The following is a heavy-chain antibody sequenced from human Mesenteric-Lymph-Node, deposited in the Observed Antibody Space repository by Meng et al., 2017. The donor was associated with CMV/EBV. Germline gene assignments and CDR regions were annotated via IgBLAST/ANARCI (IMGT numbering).Heavy chain of an antibody. D-gene: IGHD1-1*01. CDR1: GFTVSSNY. J-gene: IGHJ1*01. Sequence: GSLRLSCAASGFTVSSNYMSWVRQAPGKGLEWLGNIHYSGITYYNPSLKSRVTISVDTSKNQFSLKMSSVTAADTAVYYCARTGGVAEYFQNWGQGTLVTVSS. CDR2: IHYSGIT. CDR3: ARTGGVAEYFQN. V-gene: IGHV4-59*04.